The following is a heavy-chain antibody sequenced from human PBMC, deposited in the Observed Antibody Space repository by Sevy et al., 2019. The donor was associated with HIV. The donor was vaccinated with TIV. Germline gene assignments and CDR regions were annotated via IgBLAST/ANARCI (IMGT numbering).Heavy chain of an antibody. CDR3: ARVAAAAPDF. CDR2: IKQDGSAK. CDR1: GFTFDYFW. D-gene: IGHD2-2*01. Sequence: RGSLRLSCAASGFTFDYFWMAWVRQAPGKGLEWVANIKQDGSAKYYVDSVKGRFSISRDNANNSLFLEMNNLRVDDTAVYYCARVAAAAPDFWGQGTLVTVSS. J-gene: IGHJ4*02. V-gene: IGHV3-7*01.